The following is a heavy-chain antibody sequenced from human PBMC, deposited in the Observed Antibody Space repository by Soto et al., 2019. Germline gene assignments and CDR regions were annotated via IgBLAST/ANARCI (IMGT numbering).Heavy chain of an antibody. Sequence: GASVKVSCKASGHTFATYGFSWVRQAPGQGLECVGWISAHNGDTHYSQKFQGRVTITADESTSTAYMELSSLRSEDTAVYYCAGSYDSSGPYYYYGMDVWGQGTTVTVSS. CDR1: GHTFATYG. CDR3: AGSYDSSGPYYYYGMDV. D-gene: IGHD3-22*01. J-gene: IGHJ6*02. CDR2: ISAHNGDT. V-gene: IGHV1-18*04.